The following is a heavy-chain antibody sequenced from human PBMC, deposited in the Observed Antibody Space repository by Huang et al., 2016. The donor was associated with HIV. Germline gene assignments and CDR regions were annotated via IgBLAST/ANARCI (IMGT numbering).Heavy chain of an antibody. CDR3: ARMPTPSYYDTWSLSPVEEDFFYYNLDV. D-gene: IGHD3-3*01. CDR2: IKHGGST. J-gene: IGHJ6*02. Sequence: QVRLEQWGQGLLKPSETLSLTCAVYGASFNTYYWSWVRQSPAKGLEWIGEIKHGGSTNYNPSLKIRVTMTVDTSKNQVYLKFRAMTAADAAIDYCARMPTPSYYDTWSLSPVEEDFFYYNLDVWGQGTPVSVSS. CDR1: GASFNTYY. V-gene: IGHV4-34*02.